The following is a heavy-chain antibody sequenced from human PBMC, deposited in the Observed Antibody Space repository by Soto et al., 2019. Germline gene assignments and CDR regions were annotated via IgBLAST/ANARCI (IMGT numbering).Heavy chain of an antibody. CDR1: GGTFSSYA. D-gene: IGHD3-10*01. CDR2: IIPIFGTA. Sequence: QVQLVQSGAEVKKPGSSVKVSCKASGGTFSSYAISWVRQAPGQGLEWMGGIIPIFGTANYAQKFQGRVTITADESTSTAYMELSSLRSEDTAVYYCARAFRSGSLKNYYGMDVWGQGTTVTVSS. J-gene: IGHJ6*02. CDR3: ARAFRSGSLKNYYGMDV. V-gene: IGHV1-69*01.